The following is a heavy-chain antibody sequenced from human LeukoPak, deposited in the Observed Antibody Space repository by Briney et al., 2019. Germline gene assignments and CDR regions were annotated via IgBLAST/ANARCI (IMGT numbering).Heavy chain of an antibody. CDR2: IYYSGST. D-gene: IGHD5-18*01. Sequence: SETLSLTCTVSGGSISSYYWSWIRQPPGKGLEWIGYIYYSGSTNYNPSLKSRVTISVDTSKNQFSLKLSSVTAADTAVYYCARASISSPNTAMVDFDYWGQGTLVTVPP. CDR3: ARASISSPNTAMVDFDY. J-gene: IGHJ4*02. V-gene: IGHV4-59*01. CDR1: GGSISSYY.